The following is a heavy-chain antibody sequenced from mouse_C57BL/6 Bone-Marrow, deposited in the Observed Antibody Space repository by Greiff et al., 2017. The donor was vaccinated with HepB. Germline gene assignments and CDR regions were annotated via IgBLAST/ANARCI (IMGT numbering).Heavy chain of an antibody. J-gene: IGHJ3*01. CDR3: ARDGGWLRVRAGFAY. V-gene: IGHV3-6*01. CDR1: GYSITSGYY. CDR2: ISYDGST. D-gene: IGHD2-2*01. Sequence: DVQLQESGPGLVKPSQSLSLTCSVTGYSITSGYYWNWIRQFPGNKLEWMGYISYDGSTNYNPSLKNRISITRDTSKNQFFLKLNSVTTEDTATYYCARDGGWLRVRAGFAYWGQGTLVTVSA.